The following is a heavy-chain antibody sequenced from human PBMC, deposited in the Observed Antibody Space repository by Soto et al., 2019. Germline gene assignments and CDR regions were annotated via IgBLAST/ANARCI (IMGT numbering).Heavy chain of an antibody. CDR3: ARAPETPLIFGVALPYLFDY. CDR1: SGSISSSNW. V-gene: IGHV4-4*02. J-gene: IGHJ4*02. CDR2: IYHSGST. D-gene: IGHD3-3*01. Sequence: SETLSLTCAVSSGSISSSNWWSWVRQPPGKGLVWIGEIYHSGSTNYNPSLKSRVTISVDKSKNQFSLKLSSVTAADTAVYYCARAPETPLIFGVALPYLFDYWGQGTLVTGYS.